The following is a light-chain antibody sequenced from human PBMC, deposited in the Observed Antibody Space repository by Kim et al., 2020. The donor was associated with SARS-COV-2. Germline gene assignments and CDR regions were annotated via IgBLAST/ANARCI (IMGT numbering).Light chain of an antibody. CDR1: QGISNS. Sequence: DIQTTQSPSSLSASVGDRVTITCRASQGISNSLAWYQQKPGKGPKVLIYDASTLQSGVPSRFSGSGSGTDFTLTISSLQPEDVATYYCQKYNSAPWTLGQGTKVDIK. J-gene: IGKJ1*01. CDR2: DAS. CDR3: QKYNSAPWT. V-gene: IGKV1-27*01.